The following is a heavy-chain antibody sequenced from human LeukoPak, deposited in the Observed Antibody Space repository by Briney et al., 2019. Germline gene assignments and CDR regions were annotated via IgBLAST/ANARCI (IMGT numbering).Heavy chain of an antibody. D-gene: IGHD3-22*01. V-gene: IGHV1-46*01. J-gene: IGHJ3*02. Sequence: ASVKVSCKASGYTLTNYYMRWVRQAPGQGLEWMGIINPSGGSTSYAQKFQGRVTMTRDTSTSTVYMELSSLRSEDTAVYYCARDGGGVWYDSSGFGDAFDIWGQGTMVTVSS. CDR1: GYTLTNYY. CDR2: INPSGGST. CDR3: ARDGGGVWYDSSGFGDAFDI.